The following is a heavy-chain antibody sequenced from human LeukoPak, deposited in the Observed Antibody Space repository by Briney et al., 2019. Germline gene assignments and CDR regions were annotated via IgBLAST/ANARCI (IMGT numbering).Heavy chain of an antibody. J-gene: IGHJ5*02. Sequence: SQTLSLTCALSGDSVSSNSAAWNWIRQSPSRGLEWLGRTYYRSKLYNDYAVSVKSRITINPDTSKNQFSLQLNSVTPEDTAVYYCARVLKNYGSGSYYITSNSFDPWGQGTLVTVSS. V-gene: IGHV6-1*01. CDR1: GDSVSSNSAA. CDR2: TYYRSKLYN. CDR3: ARVLKNYGSGSYYITSNSFDP. D-gene: IGHD3-10*01.